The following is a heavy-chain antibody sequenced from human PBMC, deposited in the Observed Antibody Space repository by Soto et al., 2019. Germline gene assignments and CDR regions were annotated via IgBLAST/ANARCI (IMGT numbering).Heavy chain of an antibody. Sequence: AASVKVSCKASGYTFTSYDINWVRQATGQGLEWMGWMNPNSGNTGYAQKFQGRVTMTRNTSISTAYMELSSLRSEDTAGYYCARGQYLNTYYDFWSGYYDPTYWGQGTLVTVSS. CDR3: ARGQYLNTYYDFWSGYYDPTY. CDR2: MNPNSGNT. D-gene: IGHD3-3*01. CDR1: GYTFTSYD. J-gene: IGHJ4*02. V-gene: IGHV1-8*01.